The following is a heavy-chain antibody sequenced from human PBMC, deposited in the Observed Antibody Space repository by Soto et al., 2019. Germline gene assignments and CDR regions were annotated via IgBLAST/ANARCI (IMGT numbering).Heavy chain of an antibody. J-gene: IGHJ1*01. D-gene: IGHD5-12*01. Sequence: SETLSLTCTVSDGSTSGNYWSWIRQPPGKGLEWIGYIYRGSTNYNPSLKSRVTISIDTSKNQLSLKLSSVTAADTAVYYCARHSWLQLLPQYWGQGTMVTVSS. CDR1: DGSTSGNY. CDR2: IYRGST. V-gene: IGHV4-59*08. CDR3: ARHSWLQLLPQY.